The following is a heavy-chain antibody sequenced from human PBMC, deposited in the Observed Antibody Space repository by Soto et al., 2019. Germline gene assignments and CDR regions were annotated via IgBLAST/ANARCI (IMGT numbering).Heavy chain of an antibody. V-gene: IGHV1-46*03. CDR1: GDTH. J-gene: IGHJ4*02. Sequence: GASVKVSCKASGDTHIHWVRQAPGQGLEWMGIINPSGLSTTYAQKFQGRVSMTRDTSTSTVYMELSSLRSEDTAVYYCGSSSESSFDYWGQGTLVTVSS. CDR2: INPSGLST. D-gene: IGHD3-16*02. CDR3: GSSSESSFDY.